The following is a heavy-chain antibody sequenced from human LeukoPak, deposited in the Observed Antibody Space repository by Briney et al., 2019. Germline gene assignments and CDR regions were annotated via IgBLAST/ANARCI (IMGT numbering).Heavy chain of an antibody. J-gene: IGHJ4*02. D-gene: IGHD6-13*01. CDR1: GFTFSSYG. Sequence: GGSLRLSCAASGFTFSSYGMHWVRQAPGKGLEWVAVISYDGSNKYFADSVKGRFNISRDNSKNTLYLQMNSLRTEDTAVYYCAKGRYGYRSSWYGFDYWGQGTLVAVSS. V-gene: IGHV3-30*18. CDR3: AKGRYGYRSSWYGFDY. CDR2: ISYDGSNK.